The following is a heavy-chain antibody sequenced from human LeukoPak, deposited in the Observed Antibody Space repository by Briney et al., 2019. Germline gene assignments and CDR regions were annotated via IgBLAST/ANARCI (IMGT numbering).Heavy chain of an antibody. CDR1: GHTFTGYY. Sequence: GASVKVSCNASGHTFTGYYMHWVRQAPGQGLEWMGRINPNSGDTNYAQKFQGRVTMTGDTSISTAYMELSRLKSDDTAVYYCARRVQTTGVFDYWGQGTLVTVSS. V-gene: IGHV1-2*06. CDR2: INPNSGDT. CDR3: ARRVQTTGVFDY. J-gene: IGHJ4*02. D-gene: IGHD4/OR15-4a*01.